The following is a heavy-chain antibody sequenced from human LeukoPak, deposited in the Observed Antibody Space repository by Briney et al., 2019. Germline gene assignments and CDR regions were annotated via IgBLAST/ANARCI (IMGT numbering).Heavy chain of an antibody. CDR1: GFTCSTYD. J-gene: IGHJ5*02. CDR3: AKDSESGHNWAPFDH. CDR2: MRSNGNNI. Sequence: WGSLRLSCAASGFTCSTYDMHWVRQAPGQGLEWLAFMRSNGNNIYYRDSVRGRFTISRDNSKNPLYLQMNSLRPEDTAVYYCAKDSESGHNWAPFDHWGQGTLVTVSS. V-gene: IGHV3-30*02. D-gene: IGHD3-3*01.